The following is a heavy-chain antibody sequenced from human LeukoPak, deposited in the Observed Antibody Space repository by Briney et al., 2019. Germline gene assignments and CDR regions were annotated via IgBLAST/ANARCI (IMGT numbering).Heavy chain of an antibody. CDR2: IYTSGST. Sequence: PSQTLSLTCTVSGGSISSGSYYWSWIRQPAGKGLEWIGRIYTSGSTNYNPSLKSRVTISVDTSKNQFSLKLSSVTAADTAVYYCARYFDSGSYPTRAFDIWGQGAMVTVSS. V-gene: IGHV4-61*02. CDR3: ARYFDSGSYPTRAFDI. CDR1: GGSISSGSYY. D-gene: IGHD1-26*01. J-gene: IGHJ3*02.